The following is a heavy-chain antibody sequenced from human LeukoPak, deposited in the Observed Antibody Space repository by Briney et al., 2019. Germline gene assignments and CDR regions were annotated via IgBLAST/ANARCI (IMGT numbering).Heavy chain of an antibody. J-gene: IGHJ6*03. D-gene: IGHD6-6*01. V-gene: IGHV4-39*01. Sequence: SETLSLTCTVSGGSISSSSYYWGWIRQPPGTGLEWIGSIYYSGSTYYNPSLKSRVTISVDTSKNQFSLKLSSVIPADTAVYYCARPGAARGYYYMDVWGKGTTVTVSS. CDR2: IYYSGST. CDR3: ARPGAARGYYYMDV. CDR1: GGSISSSSYY.